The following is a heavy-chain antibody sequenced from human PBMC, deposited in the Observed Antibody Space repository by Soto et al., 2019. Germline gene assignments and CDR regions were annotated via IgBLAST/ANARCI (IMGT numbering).Heavy chain of an antibody. CDR1: NGSISSGGYS. CDR3: ARWFDP. J-gene: IGHJ5*02. V-gene: IGHV4-30-2*01. CDR2: ISHSGST. Sequence: SETLSLTCAVSNGSISSGGYSWSWIRQPPVKGLEWTGYISHSGSTYYNPSLKSRVTISLDRSKNQFSLKLSSVTAADTAVYYCARWFDPWGQGTLVTVSS.